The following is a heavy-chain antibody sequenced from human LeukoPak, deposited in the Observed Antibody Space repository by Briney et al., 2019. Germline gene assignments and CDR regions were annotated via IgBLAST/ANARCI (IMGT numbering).Heavy chain of an antibody. CDR1: GFTFSSYS. V-gene: IGHV3-21*01. Sequence: PGGSLRLSCAASGFTFSSYSMNWVRQAPGEGLEWVSSISSSSSYIYYADSVKGRFTISRDNAKNSLYLQMNSLRAEDTAVYYCARDPPGTGHYFDYWGQGTLVTVSS. D-gene: IGHD1-1*01. CDR3: ARDPPGTGHYFDY. CDR2: ISSSSSYI. J-gene: IGHJ4*02.